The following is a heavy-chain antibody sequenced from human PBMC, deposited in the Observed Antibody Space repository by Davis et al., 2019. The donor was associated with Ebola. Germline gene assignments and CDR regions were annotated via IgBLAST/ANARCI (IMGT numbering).Heavy chain of an antibody. CDR3: AEGGTNNFLGAN. CDR1: GFTFSNYA. V-gene: IGHV3-23*01. CDR2: ISATGADI. D-gene: IGHD2-8*01. Sequence: PGGSLRLSCAASGFTFSNYAMSWVRQAPGGGLEWVAGISATGADIKYADSVRGRFSTSRDDSKNTLYLQMDSLRAEDTAVFYCAEGGTNNFLGANWGQGTLVTVSS. J-gene: IGHJ4*02.